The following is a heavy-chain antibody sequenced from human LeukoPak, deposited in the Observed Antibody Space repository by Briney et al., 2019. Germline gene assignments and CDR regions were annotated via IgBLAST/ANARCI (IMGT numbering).Heavy chain of an antibody. Sequence: GASVKVSCKASGYTFTGYYMHGVRQAPGQGLEWMGWINPNSGGTNYAQKFQGRVTMTRDTSISTAYMELSRLRSDDTAVYYCARLKREYYDILTGYYYFDYWGQGTLVTVSS. CDR3: ARLKREYYDILTGYYYFDY. CDR2: INPNSGGT. V-gene: IGHV1-2*02. CDR1: GYTFTGYY. D-gene: IGHD3-9*01. J-gene: IGHJ4*02.